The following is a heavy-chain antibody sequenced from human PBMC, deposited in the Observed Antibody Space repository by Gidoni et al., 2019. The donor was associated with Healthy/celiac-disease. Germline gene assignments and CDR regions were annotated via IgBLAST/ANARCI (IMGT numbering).Heavy chain of an antibody. CDR2: ISAYNGNT. J-gene: IGHJ5*02. CDR1: GYTFTRYG. D-gene: IGHD6-6*01. CDR3: ARGDGSSWGRLKFDP. Sequence: QVPLVQSGAAVNNPGASVKFSCKASGYTFTRYGISWVRQAPGQGLEWMGWISAYNGNTNYAQKLQGRVTMTTDTSTSTAYMELRSLRSDDTAVYYCARGDGSSWGRLKFDPWGQGTLVTVSS. V-gene: IGHV1-18*01.